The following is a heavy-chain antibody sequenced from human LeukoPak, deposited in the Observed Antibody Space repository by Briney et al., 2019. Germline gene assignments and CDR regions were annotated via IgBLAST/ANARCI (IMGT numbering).Heavy chain of an antibody. J-gene: IGHJ4*02. CDR3: ASDQQVGGQSGTHFDY. Sequence: PSETLSLTCTVSGGSISSYYWNWIRQPPGKGLEWIGSIYYIGRTYYNPSLKSRVTISVDTSKNQFSLKLSSVTAADTAVYYCASDQQVGGQSGTHFDYWGQGTLVTVSS. V-gene: IGHV4-39*01. CDR2: IYYIGRT. CDR1: GGSISSYY. D-gene: IGHD6-13*01.